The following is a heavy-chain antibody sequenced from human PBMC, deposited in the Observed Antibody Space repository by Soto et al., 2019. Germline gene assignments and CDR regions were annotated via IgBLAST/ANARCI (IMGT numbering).Heavy chain of an antibody. CDR3: ATALYYYDSSRYHQSQYFQH. CDR1: GYTLTDLS. J-gene: IGHJ1*01. CDR2: FDPEDGEP. V-gene: IGHV1-24*01. Sequence: QVQLVQSGAEVKKPGASVKVSCKVSGYTLTDLSMHWVRQAPGKGLEWMGGFDPEDGEPIYAQKFQGRVTMTEDTSTDTAYMELSSLRSEDTAVYYCATALYYYDSSRYHQSQYFQHWGQGTLVTVSS. D-gene: IGHD3-22*01.